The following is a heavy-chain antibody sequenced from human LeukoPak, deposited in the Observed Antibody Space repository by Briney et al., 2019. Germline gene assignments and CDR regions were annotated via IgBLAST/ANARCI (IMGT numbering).Heavy chain of an antibody. J-gene: IGHJ3*02. Sequence: ASVKVSCKASGYTFTGYYMHWVRQAPGQGLEWMGWINPNSGGTNYAQKFQGRVTMTRDTSISTAYMELSRLRSDDTAVYYRARVLPYGLDAFDIWGQGTMVTVSS. CDR2: INPNSGGT. D-gene: IGHD4-17*01. CDR1: GYTFTGYY. CDR3: ARVLPYGLDAFDI. V-gene: IGHV1-2*02.